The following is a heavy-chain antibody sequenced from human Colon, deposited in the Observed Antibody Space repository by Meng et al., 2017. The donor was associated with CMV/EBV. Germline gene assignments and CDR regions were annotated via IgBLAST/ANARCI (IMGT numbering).Heavy chain of an antibody. J-gene: IGHJ3*02. V-gene: IGHV3-23*01. D-gene: IGHD6-6*01. CDR2: ISGSGDIP. Sequence: GESLKISCAASGFTFSSYAMTWVRQAPGKGLEWVSLISGSGDIPYYADSVKGRFTISRDNSRNTLHLQINGLRADDTAVYYCARPVYSSSSINAFDIWGQGTMVTVSS. CDR1: GFTFSSYA. CDR3: ARPVYSSSSINAFDI.